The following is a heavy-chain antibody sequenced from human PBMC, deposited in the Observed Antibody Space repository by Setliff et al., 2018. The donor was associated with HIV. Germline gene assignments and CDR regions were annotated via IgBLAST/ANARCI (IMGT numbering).Heavy chain of an antibody. CDR2: INHSGST. D-gene: IGHD3-3*01. CDR3: ARQSDFWSGYYDGAFDI. J-gene: IGHJ3*02. CDR1: GGSISSSSYY. V-gene: IGHV4-39*01. Sequence: LSLTCAVSGGSISSSSYYWGWIRQPPGKGLEWIGEINHSGSTNYNPSLKSRVTISIDTSRKQFSLRLNSVTAADTAVYYCARQSDFWSGYYDGAFDIWGQGTMVTVS.